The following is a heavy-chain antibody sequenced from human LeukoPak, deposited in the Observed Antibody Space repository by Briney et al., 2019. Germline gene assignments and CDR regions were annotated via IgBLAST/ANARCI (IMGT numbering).Heavy chain of an antibody. V-gene: IGHV3-74*01. CDR3: GSLTVVARDH. Sequence: QPGGSLRLSCAASGFSFSTHWMHWVRQAAGKGLVYVAQINSDGSATAYADSVKGRFTISRDNAKNTLYLEMSSLRAEDTAVYYCGSLTVVARDHWGQGTLVTVSS. D-gene: IGHD3-22*01. CDR2: INSDGSAT. J-gene: IGHJ4*02. CDR1: GFSFSTHW.